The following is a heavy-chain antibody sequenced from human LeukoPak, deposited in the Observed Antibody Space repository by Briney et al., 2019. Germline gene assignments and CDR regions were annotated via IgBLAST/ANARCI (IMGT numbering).Heavy chain of an antibody. CDR1: GFTFSDHW. CDR3: ARDASLYCSGNDCYWAFDR. Sequence: PGGSLRLSCVASGFTFSDHWMSWVRQAPGKGLEWVANIKQDESKRYYVDSVKGRFTISRDNAKNSLYLHINSLSAEDTAVYYCARDASLYCSGNDCYWAFDRWGQGTLVTVSS. V-gene: IGHV3-7*01. D-gene: IGHD2-15*01. J-gene: IGHJ5*02. CDR2: IKQDESKR.